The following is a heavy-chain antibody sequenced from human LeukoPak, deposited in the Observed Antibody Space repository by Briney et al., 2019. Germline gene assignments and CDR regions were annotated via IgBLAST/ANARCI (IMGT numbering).Heavy chain of an antibody. CDR3: SRGREAVAGYYMDV. CDR1: GFTFSSYW. V-gene: IGHV3-74*01. D-gene: IGHD6-19*01. J-gene: IGHJ6*03. CDR2: INTDGTST. Sequence: GGSLRLSCAASGFTFSSYWMHWVRQAPGKGLVWVSRINTDGTSTTYADSVKGRFTISRDNAKNTLYLQINSLRAEDTAVYYCSRGREAVAGYYMDVWGKGTTVTVSS.